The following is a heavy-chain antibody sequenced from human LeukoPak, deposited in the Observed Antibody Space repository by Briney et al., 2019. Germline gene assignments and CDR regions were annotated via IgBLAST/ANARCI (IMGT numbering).Heavy chain of an antibody. CDR1: GFTFSRYS. V-gene: IGHV3-48*01. Sequence: PGRSLRLSCAASGFTFSRYSMNWVRQPPGKGLEWVSYIISSSSTIYYADSVKGRFTISRDNAKNSLSLQMNSLRAEDTAVYYCASDSPPDYWGQGTLVTVSS. CDR2: IISSSSTI. J-gene: IGHJ4*02. CDR3: ASDSPPDY.